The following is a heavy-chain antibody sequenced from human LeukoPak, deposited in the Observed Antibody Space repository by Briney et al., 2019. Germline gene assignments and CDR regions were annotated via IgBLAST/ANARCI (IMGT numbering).Heavy chain of an antibody. D-gene: IGHD4-17*01. CDR1: GFTFSSYE. Sequence: SGRSLRLSCAASGFTFSSYEMNWVRQAPGKGLEWVSYISSSGSTIYYADSVKGRFTISRDNAKNSLYLQMNSLRAEDTAVYYCARGIYGDYPPGYWGQGTLVTVSS. J-gene: IGHJ4*02. CDR3: ARGIYGDYPPGY. CDR2: ISSSGSTI. V-gene: IGHV3-48*03.